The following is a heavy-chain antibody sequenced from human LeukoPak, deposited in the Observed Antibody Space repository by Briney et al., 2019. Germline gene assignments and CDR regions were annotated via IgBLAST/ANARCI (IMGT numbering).Heavy chain of an antibody. CDR1: GFTFSRYA. V-gene: IGHV3-23*01. CDR3: AKLCYYDILTGYSPHFDY. J-gene: IGHJ4*02. Sequence: GGSLRLSCAASGFTFSRYAMSWVREAPGKGLGWGSAISGSGGSTYYADFTKGRSSISRDNSKTAVYLQMNSLRAEDTAVYSCAKLCYYDILTGYSPHFDYWGQGTVVTVTS. D-gene: IGHD3-9*01. CDR2: ISGSGGST.